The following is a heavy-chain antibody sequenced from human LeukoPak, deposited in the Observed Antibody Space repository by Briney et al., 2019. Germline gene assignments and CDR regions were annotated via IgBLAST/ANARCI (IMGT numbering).Heavy chain of an antibody. V-gene: IGHV4-4*07. J-gene: IGHJ5*02. CDR3: AREGGYSSSWYPTYARPNNWFDP. D-gene: IGHD6-13*01. CDR2: IYTSGST. CDR1: GGSISSYY. Sequence: PSETLSLTCTVSGGSISSYYWSWIRQPAGKGLEWIGRIYTSGSTNYNPSLKSRVTMSVDTSKNQFSLKLSSVTAADTAVYYCAREGGYSSSWYPTYARPNNWFDPWGQGTLVTVSS.